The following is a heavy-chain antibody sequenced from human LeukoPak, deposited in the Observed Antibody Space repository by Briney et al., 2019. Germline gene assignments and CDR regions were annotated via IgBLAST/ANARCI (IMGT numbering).Heavy chain of an antibody. V-gene: IGHV4-59*01. D-gene: IGHD5-18*01. CDR3: ARTTEGGYTYDYFYYYYMDV. CDR1: GDSISNFY. J-gene: IGHJ6*03. CDR2: ISDSGST. Sequence: SETLSLTCTVSGDSISNFYWTWIRQPPGKGLEWIGYISDSGSTNYNPSLKSRVTISVDMSKNQFSLKLSSVTAADTAVYYCARTTEGGYTYDYFYYYYMDVWGKGTTVTISS.